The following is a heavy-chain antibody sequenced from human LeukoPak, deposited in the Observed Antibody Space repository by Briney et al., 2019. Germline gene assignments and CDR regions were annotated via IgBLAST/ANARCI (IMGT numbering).Heavy chain of an antibody. J-gene: IGHJ4*02. D-gene: IGHD4-23*01. Sequence: GGSLRLSCAASEFTFSDYGMSWVRRAPGKGLEWVANIKQDGSEKYYVDSVKGRFTISRDNAKNSLYLQMNSLRAEDTAVYYCARAGHYGGNSLDYWGQGTLVTVSS. CDR2: IKQDGSEK. V-gene: IGHV3-7*01. CDR3: ARAGHYGGNSLDY. CDR1: EFTFSDYG.